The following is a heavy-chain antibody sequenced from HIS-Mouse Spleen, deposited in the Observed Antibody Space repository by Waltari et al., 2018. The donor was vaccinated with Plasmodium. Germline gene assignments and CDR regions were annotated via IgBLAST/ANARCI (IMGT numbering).Heavy chain of an antibody. CDR3: ASSWYWYFDL. D-gene: IGHD6-13*01. CDR1: GFTFSSYW. Sequence: EVQLVESGGGLVQPGGSLRLSCAASGFTFSSYWMSWVRQAPGKGVEWVAKIKKEGSEKYYVDSVKGRFTISRDNAKNSLYLQMNSLRAEDTAVYYCASSWYWYFDLWGRGTLVTVSS. V-gene: IGHV3-7*01. J-gene: IGHJ2*01. CDR2: IKKEGSEK.